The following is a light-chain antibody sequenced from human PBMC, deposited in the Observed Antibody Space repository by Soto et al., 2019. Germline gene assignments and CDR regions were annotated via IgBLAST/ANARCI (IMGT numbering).Light chain of an antibody. CDR1: QSVRSN. CDR3: QQYVSIPLT. J-gene: IGKJ4*01. V-gene: IGKV3-20*01. CDR2: GAS. Sequence: VLTQSPATLSVSPGERATLSCRASQSVRSNLAWYQQKPGQAPRLLIYGASSRATGIPDRFSGSGSGTDFTLTISRLEPEDFAVYYCQQYVSIPLTFGGGTKVDIK.